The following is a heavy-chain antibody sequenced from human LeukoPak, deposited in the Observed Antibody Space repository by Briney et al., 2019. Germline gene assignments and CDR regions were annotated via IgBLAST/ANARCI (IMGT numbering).Heavy chain of an antibody. V-gene: IGHV4-4*07. J-gene: IGHJ4*02. D-gene: IGHD3-9*01. Sequence: SETLSLTCTVSGDSISESYWAWVRQPVGKGLEWIGRISPTGTTNYYPSLKSRLTMSLDTSKNQFSLRLRSVTAADTAVYYCARMSQSFPDYFFDYWGQGALVAVSS. CDR1: GDSISESY. CDR3: ARMSQSFPDYFFDY. CDR2: ISPTGTT.